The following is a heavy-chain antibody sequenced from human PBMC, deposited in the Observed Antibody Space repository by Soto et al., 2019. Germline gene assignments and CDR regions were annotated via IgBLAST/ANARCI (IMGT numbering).Heavy chain of an antibody. Sequence: EVQLVESGGGLVQPGGSLRLSCAASGFTFSSYDMHWVRQATGKGLEWVSAIGTAGDTYYPGSVKGRFTISRENAKNSMYLQMNSLRAEDTAVYYCARVGYCSGGSCKPGGHNDAFDIWGQGTMVTVSS. V-gene: IGHV3-13*01. CDR1: GFTFSSYD. J-gene: IGHJ3*02. CDR3: ARVGYCSGGSCKPGGHNDAFDI. CDR2: IGTAGDT. D-gene: IGHD2-15*01.